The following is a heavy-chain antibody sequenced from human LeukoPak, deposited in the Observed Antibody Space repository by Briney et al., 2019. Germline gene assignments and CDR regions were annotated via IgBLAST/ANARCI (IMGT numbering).Heavy chain of an antibody. Sequence: PGGSLRLSCAASGFTFSSYAMSWVRQAPGKGLEWVSAISGSGGSTYYADSVKGRFTISRDNSKNTLYLQMNSLRAEDTALYYCAKGASGYYSGYWFDPWGQGTLVTVSS. D-gene: IGHD3-22*01. CDR2: ISGSGGST. V-gene: IGHV3-23*01. J-gene: IGHJ5*02. CDR3: AKGASGYYSGYWFDP. CDR1: GFTFSSYA.